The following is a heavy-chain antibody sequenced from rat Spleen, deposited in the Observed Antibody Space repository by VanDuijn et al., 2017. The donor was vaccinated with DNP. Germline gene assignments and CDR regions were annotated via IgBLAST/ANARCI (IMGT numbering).Heavy chain of an antibody. CDR3: TQTGDPGMTGFDY. D-gene: IGHD1-4*01. V-gene: IGHV5-17*01. CDR2: ISYDGVGT. CDR1: GFSFRDYA. J-gene: IGHJ2*01. Sequence: EVQLVESGGGLVQPGRSLKLSCAASGFSFRDYAMAWVRQAPKKGLEWVATISYDGVGTYYRDSVKGRFTVSRDNAKSTLYLQMDSLRSEDTATYYCTQTGDPGMTGFDYWGQGVMVTVSS.